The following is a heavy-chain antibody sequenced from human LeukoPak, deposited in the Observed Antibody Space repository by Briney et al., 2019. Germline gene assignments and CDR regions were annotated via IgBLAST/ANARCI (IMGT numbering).Heavy chain of an antibody. CDR2: IREDGSEK. Sequence: GGSLRLSCAASGFSFSSYWMSWVRQAPGKGLEWVANIREDGSEKNYVDSVKGRFTISRDNAKNPLYLQMNSLRGEDTAVYYCARGGSRWFDYWGQGTLVTVSS. D-gene: IGHD6-13*01. J-gene: IGHJ4*02. V-gene: IGHV3-7*04. CDR1: GFSFSSYW. CDR3: ARGGSRWFDY.